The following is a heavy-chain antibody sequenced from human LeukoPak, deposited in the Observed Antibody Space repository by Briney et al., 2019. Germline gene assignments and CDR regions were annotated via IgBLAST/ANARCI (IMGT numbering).Heavy chain of an antibody. D-gene: IGHD3-16*01. CDR2: ITSTGTTT. V-gene: IGHV1-46*02. CDR3: ATEYVRTHYFDW. CDR1: GYNLNTYH. Sequence: GASVRVSCKASGYNLNTYHMHWVRQAPGQGLEWMGIITSTGTTTICAQKFQGRVAMTRDTSTSTVYMDLSSLRSDVTAVYYCATEYVRTHYFDWWGQGTLVTVSS. J-gene: IGHJ4*02.